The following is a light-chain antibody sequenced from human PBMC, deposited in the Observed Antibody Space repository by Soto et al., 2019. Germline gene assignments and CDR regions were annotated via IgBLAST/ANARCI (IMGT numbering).Light chain of an antibody. CDR3: CSYAGSSTWV. CDR1: SSDVGSYNL. V-gene: IGLV2-23*02. J-gene: IGLJ3*02. Sequence: QSALTQPASVSGSPGQSITISCTGTSSDVGSYNLVSWYQQHPGKDPKLMIDEVSKRPSGVSNRFSGSKSGNTASLTISGLQAEDEAEYYCCSYAGSSTWVFGGGTKPTV. CDR2: EVS.